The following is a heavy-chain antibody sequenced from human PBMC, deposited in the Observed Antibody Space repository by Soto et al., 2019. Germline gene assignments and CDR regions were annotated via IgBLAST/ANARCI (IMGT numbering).Heavy chain of an antibody. CDR1: GGSIRSSSYY. CDR2: IYYSGIT. Sequence: ETLSLTSTVSGGSIRSSSYYWCWIRQPPGKGLEWIWCIYYSGITYYNLSLKSRVTMSVDTSKNQFSLAVASLTASETAIYFCAIYRRTEADGYTFDYWGQGALISVS. J-gene: IGHJ4*02. V-gene: IGHV4-39*07. CDR3: AIYRRTEADGYTFDY. D-gene: IGHD5-12*01.